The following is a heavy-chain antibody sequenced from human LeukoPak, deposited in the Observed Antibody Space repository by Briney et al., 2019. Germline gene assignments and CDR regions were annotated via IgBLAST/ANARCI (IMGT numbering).Heavy chain of an antibody. CDR3: ARDRHVPGLYYYYLDV. CDR1: GFTFSSYS. CDR2: ISSSSATI. D-gene: IGHD6-6*01. Sequence: SGGSLRLSCAASGFTFSSYSMNWVRQAPGKGLEWVSYISSSSATIFYADSVKGRFTISRDNAKNSLYLQMNSLRPEDTAVYFCARDRHVPGLYYYYLDVLGKGTTVTVSS. J-gene: IGHJ6*03. V-gene: IGHV3-48*01.